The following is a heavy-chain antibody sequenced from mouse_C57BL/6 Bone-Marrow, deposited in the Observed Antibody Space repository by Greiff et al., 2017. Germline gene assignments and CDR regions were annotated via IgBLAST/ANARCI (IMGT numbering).Heavy chain of an antibody. CDR2: IYPRSGNT. J-gene: IGHJ3*01. CDR3: ARWGYDGYYGFAY. D-gene: IGHD2-3*01. Sequence: VKLMESGAELARPGASVKLSCKASGYTFTSYGISWVQQRTGQGPEWIGEIYPRSGNTYYNEKFKGKATLTADKSSSTAYMELRSLTSEDSAVYFCARWGYDGYYGFAYWGQGTLVTVSA. CDR1: GYTFTSYG. V-gene: IGHV1-81*01.